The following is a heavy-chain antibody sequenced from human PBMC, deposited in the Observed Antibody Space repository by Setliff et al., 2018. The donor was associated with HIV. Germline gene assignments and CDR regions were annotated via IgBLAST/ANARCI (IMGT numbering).Heavy chain of an antibody. V-gene: IGHV4-39*07. CDR2: IYYSGGT. Sequence: SETLSLTCTVSGGSISSSSYYWGWIRQPPGKGLEWIGTIYYSGGTYYKSSLKSRLIISLDTSKNQFSLNLRSVTAADTAVYFCASGGHRLHDYWGQGALVTVSS. CDR3: ASGGHRLHDY. J-gene: IGHJ4*02. CDR1: GGSISSSSYY. D-gene: IGHD1-26*01.